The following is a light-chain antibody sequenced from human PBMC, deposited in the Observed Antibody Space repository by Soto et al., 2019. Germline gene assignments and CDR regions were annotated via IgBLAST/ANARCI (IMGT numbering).Light chain of an antibody. Sequence: EIVLTQSPATLSLSPGERATLSCRASQNVSTYLAWYQQKPGQAPRLLIYDASNRATGIPARFSGSGSGTDLPLTISSLEPEDFPVYYCQQRTNWLTCGPGTKVDIK. CDR1: QNVSTY. V-gene: IGKV3-11*01. CDR2: DAS. CDR3: QQRTNWLT. J-gene: IGKJ3*01.